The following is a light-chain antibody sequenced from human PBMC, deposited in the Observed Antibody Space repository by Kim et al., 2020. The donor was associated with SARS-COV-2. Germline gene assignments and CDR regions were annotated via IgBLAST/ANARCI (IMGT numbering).Light chain of an antibody. V-gene: IGKV1-5*01. Sequence: ASVGDSVTITCRASQSISSWLAWYQQKPGQAPKLLIYDASSLESGVPSRFSGSGSGTEFTLTISSLQPDDFATYYCQQYNSYSWTFGQGTKVEIK. CDR1: QSISSW. CDR3: QQYNSYSWT. J-gene: IGKJ1*01. CDR2: DAS.